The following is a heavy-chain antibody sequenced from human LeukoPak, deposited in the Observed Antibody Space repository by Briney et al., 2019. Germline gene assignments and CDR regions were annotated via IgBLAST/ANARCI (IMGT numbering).Heavy chain of an antibody. Sequence: GGSLGLSCTASGFNFRTSWMSWVRQSPGKGLEFLANIKYDGTVKNYVDSVKGRFTISRDNPKNSLYLQMDSLRAEDTAVYYCARDPDSSSFDYWGQGALVTVSS. V-gene: IGHV3-7*01. CDR2: IKYDGTVK. CDR3: ARDPDSSSFDY. J-gene: IGHJ4*02. D-gene: IGHD6-13*01. CDR1: GFNFRTSW.